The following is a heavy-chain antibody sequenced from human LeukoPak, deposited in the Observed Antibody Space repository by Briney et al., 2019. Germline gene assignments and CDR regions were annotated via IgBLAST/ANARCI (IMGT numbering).Heavy chain of an antibody. J-gene: IGHJ4*02. CDR2: ISAYNGNT. D-gene: IGHD2-2*01. Sequence: ASVKVSCKASGYTFTSYGISWVRQAPGQGLEWMGWISAYNGNTNYVQKLQGRVTMTTDTSTSTAYMELRSLRSDDTAVYYCARGGVSNSCYRTPDYWGQGTLVTVSS. CDR1: GYTFTSYG. CDR3: ARGGVSNSCYRTPDY. V-gene: IGHV1-18*01.